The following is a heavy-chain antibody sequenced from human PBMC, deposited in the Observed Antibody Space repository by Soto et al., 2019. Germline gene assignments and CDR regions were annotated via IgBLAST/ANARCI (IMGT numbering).Heavy chain of an antibody. V-gene: IGHV3-11*01. CDR1: GIVFSDY. D-gene: IGHD3-16*01. CDR3: ARLPFPWGWFDP. Sequence: GWSLRLSCAASGIVFSDYMSWVRQAPGKGLEWLSYISGSGRTIYSADSVKGRFTISRDNATNSLYLQMNNVRTEDTAVYYCARLPFPWGWFDPWGQGTLVTVSS. CDR2: ISGSGRTI. J-gene: IGHJ5*02.